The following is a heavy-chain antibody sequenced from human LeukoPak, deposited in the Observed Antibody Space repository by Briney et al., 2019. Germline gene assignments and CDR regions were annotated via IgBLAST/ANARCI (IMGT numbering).Heavy chain of an antibody. CDR2: IYYSGST. J-gene: IGHJ4*02. Sequence: PSETLSLTCTVSGGSISSGGYYWSWIRQHPGKGLEWIGYIYYSGSTYYNPSLKSRVTISVDTSENQFSLKLSSVTAADTAVYYCARGRGTVEDIVVVVADHFDYWGQGTLVTVSS. CDR3: ARGRGTVEDIVVVVADHFDY. CDR1: GGSISSGGYY. V-gene: IGHV4-31*03. D-gene: IGHD2-15*01.